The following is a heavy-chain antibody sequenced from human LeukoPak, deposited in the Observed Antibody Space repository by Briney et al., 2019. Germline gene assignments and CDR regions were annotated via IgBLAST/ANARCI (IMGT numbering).Heavy chain of an antibody. D-gene: IGHD6-6*01. Sequence: SETLSLTCAVYHGSFSGYYWSWIRQSPGKGLEWIGYIYYSGSTNYNPSLKSRVTISVDTSKNQFSLKLSSVTAADTAVYYCARLHDLYSSSSPFFDYWGQGTLVTVSS. CDR1: HGSFSGYY. CDR3: ARLHDLYSSSSPFFDY. V-gene: IGHV4-59*01. CDR2: IYYSGST. J-gene: IGHJ4*02.